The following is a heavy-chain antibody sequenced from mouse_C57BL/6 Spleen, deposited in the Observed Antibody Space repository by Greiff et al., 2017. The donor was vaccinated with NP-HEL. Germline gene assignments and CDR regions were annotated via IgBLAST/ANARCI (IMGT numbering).Heavy chain of an antibody. Sequence: EVQLQQSGPELVKPGASVKISCKASGYTFTDYYMNWVKQSHGKSLEWIGDINPNNGGTSYNQKFKGKATLTVDKSSSTAYMELRSLTSEDSAVYYCARSRYYGSRRNFDYWGQGTTLTVSS. D-gene: IGHD1-1*01. CDR1: GYTFTDYY. J-gene: IGHJ2*01. CDR3: ARSRYYGSRRNFDY. CDR2: INPNNGGT. V-gene: IGHV1-26*01.